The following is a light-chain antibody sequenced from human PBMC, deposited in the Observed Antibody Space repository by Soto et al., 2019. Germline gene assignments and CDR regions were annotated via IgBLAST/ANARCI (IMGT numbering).Light chain of an antibody. V-gene: IGKV3-15*01. Sequence: EIVMTQSPATLSVSPGERATLSCRASQSVSSNLAWYQQKSGQAPRLLISGASTRATGFPARFSGSGSGTEFTLTISSLQSEDFAVYYCQQYDNWPNTCGQGTKVEIK. CDR3: QQYDNWPNT. J-gene: IGKJ1*01. CDR2: GAS. CDR1: QSVSSN.